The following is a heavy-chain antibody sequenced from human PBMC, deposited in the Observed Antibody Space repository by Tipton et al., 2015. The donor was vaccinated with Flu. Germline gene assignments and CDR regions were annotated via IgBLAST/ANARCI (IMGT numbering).Heavy chain of an antibody. CDR2: VYYTGYT. Sequence: TLSLTCSVSGGPITSSSYYWGWIRQPPGRSLEWIGSVYYTGYTYHNPSLKSRVAMSIDTSKSQFSLRLSSMTAADTAVYYYAKVLFGWVESWAQGTLVTVSS. V-gene: IGHV4-39*07. J-gene: IGHJ5*01. D-gene: IGHD3-16*01. CDR1: GGPITSSSYY. CDR3: AKVLFGWVES.